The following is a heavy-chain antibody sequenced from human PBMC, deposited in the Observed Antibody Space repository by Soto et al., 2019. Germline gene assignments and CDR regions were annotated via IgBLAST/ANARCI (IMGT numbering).Heavy chain of an antibody. J-gene: IGHJ3*02. CDR3: ARDVSPGSSSWYLDAFDI. CDR1: GFSFSSYW. V-gene: IGHV3-7*05. Sequence: VQLVESGGGLVQPGGSLRLSCAASGFSFSSYWMTWVRQAPGKGLEWVANIKQDESKKSYLDSVRGRFTISRDNAKNTLYLNMNSLRPEDTAMYYCARDVSPGSSSWYLDAFDIWGQGTLVTVSS. D-gene: IGHD6-13*01. CDR2: IKQDESKK.